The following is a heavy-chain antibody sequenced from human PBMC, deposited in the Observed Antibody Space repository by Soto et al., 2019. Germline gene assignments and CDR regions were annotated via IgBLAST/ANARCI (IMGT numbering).Heavy chain of an antibody. Sequence: SETLSLTCTVSGGSISRYYWSWIRQPPGKGLEWIADIYYSGSTNYSPSLKSRVTISVDTSKNQFSLNLSSVTAADTAVYFCATYVPDKLAVAGTSDAFDIWGQGTMVT. V-gene: IGHV4-59*01. CDR1: GGSISRYY. D-gene: IGHD6-19*01. J-gene: IGHJ3*02. CDR2: IYYSGST. CDR3: ATYVPDKLAVAGTSDAFDI.